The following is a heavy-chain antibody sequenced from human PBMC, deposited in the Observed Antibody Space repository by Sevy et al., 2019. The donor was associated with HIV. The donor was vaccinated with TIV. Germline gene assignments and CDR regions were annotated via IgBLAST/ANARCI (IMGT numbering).Heavy chain of an antibody. D-gene: IGHD3-22*01. CDR2: IYYSGGT. CDR1: GGSVSSGSYY. V-gene: IGHV4-61*01. Sequence: SETLSLTCTVSGGSVSSGSYYWSWIRQPPGKGLEWIGYIYYSGGTNYNPSLKSRVTISVDTSKNQFSLKLSSVTAADMAVYYCARDLDYYDSSGYYYTDAFDIWGQGTMVTVSS. CDR3: ARDLDYYDSSGYYYTDAFDI. J-gene: IGHJ3*02.